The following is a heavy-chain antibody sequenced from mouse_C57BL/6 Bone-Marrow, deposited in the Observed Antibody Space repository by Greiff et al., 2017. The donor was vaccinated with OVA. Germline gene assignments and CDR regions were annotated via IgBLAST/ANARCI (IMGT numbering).Heavy chain of an antibody. CDR3: TRRIFFYFDY. CDR1: GYTFTSYW. V-gene: IGHV1-50*01. J-gene: IGHJ2*01. CDR2: IDPSDSST. Sequence: QVQLQQPGAELVKPGASVKLSCKASGYTFTSYWMQWVQQRPGQGLEWIGEIDPSDSSTNYNQKFKGKATLTVDTSSSKAYMQLSSLTSEDAAVYYCTRRIFFYFDYWGQGTALTVSS.